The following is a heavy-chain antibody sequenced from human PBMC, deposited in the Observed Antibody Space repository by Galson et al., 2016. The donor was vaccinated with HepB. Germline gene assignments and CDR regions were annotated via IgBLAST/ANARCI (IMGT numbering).Heavy chain of an antibody. J-gene: IGHJ3*02. CDR2: IKEDGSEQ. CDR3: ARGGDYDRDGFDI. V-gene: IGHV3-7*01. CDR1: GFTFSNYW. D-gene: IGHD3-22*01. Sequence: SLRLSCAASGFTFSNYWISWVRQTPVKGLEWVANIKEDGSEQYYVDSVKGRFTISRDNAKNSLYMQMNSLRVEDTAMYYCARGGDYDRDGFDIWGQGTMVTVSS.